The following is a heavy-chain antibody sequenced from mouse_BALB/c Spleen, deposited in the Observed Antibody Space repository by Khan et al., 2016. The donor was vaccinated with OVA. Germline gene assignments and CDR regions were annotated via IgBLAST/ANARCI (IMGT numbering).Heavy chain of an antibody. V-gene: IGHV1-7*01. Sequence: QVQLQQSGAELAKPGASVKMSCKASGYTFTSYWMHWVKQRPGQGLEWIGYINPSTGYTEYNQKFKDKATLTADKSSSTAYMQLSSLTSEDSAVYYCARYDGNYYYAMDYWGQGTSVTVSS. CDR1: GYTFTSYW. CDR2: INPSTGYT. D-gene: IGHD2-1*01. CDR3: ARYDGNYYYAMDY. J-gene: IGHJ4*01.